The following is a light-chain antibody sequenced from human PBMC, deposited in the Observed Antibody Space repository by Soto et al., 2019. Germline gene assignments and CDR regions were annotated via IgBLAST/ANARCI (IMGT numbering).Light chain of an antibody. CDR1: SSDVGGYNY. J-gene: IGLJ3*02. Sequence: QSALTQPASVSGSPGQSITISCTGTSSDVGGYNYVSWYQQDPGKAPKLMIYDVTNRPSGVSNRFSGSKSGNTASLTISGLQDEDEADYYCTSYTSSITRYVFGGGTKLTVL. V-gene: IGLV2-14*01. CDR2: DVT. CDR3: TSYTSSITRYV.